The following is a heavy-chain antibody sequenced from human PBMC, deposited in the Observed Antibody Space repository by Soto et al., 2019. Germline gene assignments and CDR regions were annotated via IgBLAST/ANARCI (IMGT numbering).Heavy chain of an antibody. D-gene: IGHD2-8*01. CDR1: GGSISSGGYY. CDR2: IYYSGST. Sequence: PSETLSLTCTVSGGSISSGGYYWSWIRQHPGKGLEWIGYIYYSGSTNYNPSLKSRVTISVDTSKNQFSLKLSSVTAADTAVYYCARSSPYSNGYAPRRDYYYGMDVWGQGTTVTVSS. V-gene: IGHV4-61*08. J-gene: IGHJ6*02. CDR3: ARSSPYSNGYAPRRDYYYGMDV.